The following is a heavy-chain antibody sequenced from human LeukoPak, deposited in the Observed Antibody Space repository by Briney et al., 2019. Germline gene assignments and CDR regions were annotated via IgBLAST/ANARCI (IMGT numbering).Heavy chain of an antibody. D-gene: IGHD6-13*01. CDR2: IRYDGSDK. V-gene: IGHV3-30*02. J-gene: IGHJ4*02. Sequence: PGGSLRLSCAASGFTFSNYGIHWVRQAPGKGLEWVAFIRYDGSDKYYADSVKGRFTISRDSSKNTVYLQMNGLRDEDTAVYYCAKSPYRGGSSWTEFDYWGQGTLVTVSS. CDR1: GFTFSNYG. CDR3: AKSPYRGGSSWTEFDY.